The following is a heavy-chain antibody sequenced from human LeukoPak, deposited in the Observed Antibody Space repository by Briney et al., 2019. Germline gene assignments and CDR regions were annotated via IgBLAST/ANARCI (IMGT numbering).Heavy chain of an antibody. D-gene: IGHD4-17*01. CDR3: ANTGHTTATTFPFVY. J-gene: IGHJ4*02. Sequence: SETLSLTCTVSDGSISGNTYYWGWIRQPPGKGLEWIGSIYYGGSTYYKSSLKNRVTISVDTSKNQFSLKLTSVSATDTAVYYCANTGHTTATTFPFVYWGQGTLVAVSS. V-gene: IGHV4-39*01. CDR2: IYYGGST. CDR1: DGSISGNTYY.